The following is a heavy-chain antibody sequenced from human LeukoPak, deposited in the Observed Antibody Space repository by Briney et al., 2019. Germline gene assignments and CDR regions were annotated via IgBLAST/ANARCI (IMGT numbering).Heavy chain of an antibody. CDR2: ISGSGGST. D-gene: IGHD3-10*01. CDR1: GFTFSSYA. J-gene: IGHJ4*02. Sequence: PGGSLRLSCTASGFTFSSYAMSWVRQAPGKGLEWVSAISGSGGSTYYADSVKGRFTISRDNSKNTLYLQMNSLRAEDTAVYYCAKVPSMVRGVAFDYWGQGTLVTVSS. CDR3: AKVPSMVRGVAFDY. V-gene: IGHV3-23*01.